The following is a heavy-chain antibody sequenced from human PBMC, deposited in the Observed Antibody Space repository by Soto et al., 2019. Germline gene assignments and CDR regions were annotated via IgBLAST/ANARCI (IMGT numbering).Heavy chain of an antibody. CDR3: AKVAGIVVVVAAAYFDY. V-gene: IGHV3-23*01. D-gene: IGHD2-15*01. J-gene: IGHJ4*02. Sequence: GGSLRLSCAASGFTFSSYAMSWVRQAPWKGLEWVSAISGSGGSTYYADSVKGRFTISRDNSKNTLYLQMNSLRAEDTAVYYCAKVAGIVVVVAAAYFDYWGQGTLVTVS. CDR2: ISGSGGST. CDR1: GFTFSSYA.